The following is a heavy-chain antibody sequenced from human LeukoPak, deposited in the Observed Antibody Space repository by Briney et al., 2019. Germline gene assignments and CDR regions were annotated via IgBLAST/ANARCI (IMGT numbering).Heavy chain of an antibody. V-gene: IGHV4-59*12. J-gene: IGHJ6*03. CDR2: IYYSGST. D-gene: IGHD3-22*01. CDR3: ANLYYDSSGYYYYYYYMDV. Sequence: SETLSLTCTVSGGSISSYYWSWIRQPPGKGLEWIGYIYYSGSTNYKSSLKSRVTISVDTSKNQFSLKLSSVTAADTAVYYCANLYYDSSGYYYYYYYMDVWGKGTTVTVSS. CDR1: GGSISSYY.